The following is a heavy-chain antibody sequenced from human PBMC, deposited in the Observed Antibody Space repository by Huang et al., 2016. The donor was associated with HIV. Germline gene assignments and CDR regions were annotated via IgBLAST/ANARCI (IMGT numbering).Heavy chain of an antibody. CDR1: GDSINSNTFY. D-gene: IGHD3-3*01. CDR2: IYDSGTT. J-gene: IGHJ1*01. Sequence: LQESGPGLVGPSETLSLTCAVSGDSINSNTFYWGWIRRPPGKALEWMGSIYDSGTTYYNPALKRRARIAVDASKNRIFLHLRSVTAANTGVYYCARTGVAVSDDPEYFQHWGQGALVTIS. V-gene: IGHV4-39*02. CDR3: ARTGVAVSDDPEYFQH.